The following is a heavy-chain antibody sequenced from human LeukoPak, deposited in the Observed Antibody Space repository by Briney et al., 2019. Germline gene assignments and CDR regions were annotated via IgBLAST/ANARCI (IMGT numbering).Heavy chain of an antibody. D-gene: IGHD2-15*01. CDR1: GGSITTHY. V-gene: IGHV4-59*11. Sequence: SETLSLTCTLSGGSITTHYWSWIRQPPGNGLEWIAYMYYSVSPNYNHSIKSRVTMSVDTSKNQLSLKLSSVTAADTAVYYCARVDGGYCSGGSCYSTRFDPWGPGTLIIVSS. CDR2: MYYSVSP. CDR3: ARVDGGYCSGGSCYSTRFDP. J-gene: IGHJ5*02.